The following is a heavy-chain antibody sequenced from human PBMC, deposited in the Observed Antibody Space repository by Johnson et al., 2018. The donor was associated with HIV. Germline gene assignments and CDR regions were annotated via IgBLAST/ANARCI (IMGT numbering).Heavy chain of an antibody. Sequence: VQLVESGGGLVQPGGSLRLSCAASGFTFSSYDMHWVRQATGKGLEWVSAIGTDSDTYYPGSVKGRFTISSDNAKNSLYLQMNSLRAEDTALYYCAKSRIAVAGGGGAFDIWGQGTMVTVSS. CDR2: IGTDSDT. CDR1: GFTFSSYD. D-gene: IGHD6-19*01. V-gene: IGHV3-13*01. J-gene: IGHJ3*02. CDR3: AKSRIAVAGGGGAFDI.